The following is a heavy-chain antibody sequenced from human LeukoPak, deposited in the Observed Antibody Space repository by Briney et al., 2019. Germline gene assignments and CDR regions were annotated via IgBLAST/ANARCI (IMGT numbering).Heavy chain of an antibody. CDR1: GYTFTGYY. J-gene: IGHJ4*02. D-gene: IGHD6-13*01. Sequence: ASVKVSCKASGYTFTGYYMHWVRQAPGQGLEWMGWINPNSGGTNYAQKFQGRVTMTRDTSISTAYMELTRLRSDDTALYYCARVITAPGGYWGQGTLVTVSS. V-gene: IGHV1-2*02. CDR2: INPNSGGT. CDR3: ARVITAPGGY.